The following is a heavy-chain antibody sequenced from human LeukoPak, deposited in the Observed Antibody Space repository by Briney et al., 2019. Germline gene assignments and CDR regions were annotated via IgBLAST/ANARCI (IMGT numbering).Heavy chain of an antibody. CDR3: ARQLRSPRRWFDP. D-gene: IGHD3-3*01. V-gene: IGHV1-46*01. Sequence: GASVKVSCKASGYTFTSYYMHWVRQAPGQGLEWMGIINPSGGSTSYAQKFQGRVTTTRDTSTSTVYMELSSLRSEDTAVYYCARQLRSPRRWFDPWGQGTLVTVSS. J-gene: IGHJ5*02. CDR1: GYTFTSYY. CDR2: INPSGGST.